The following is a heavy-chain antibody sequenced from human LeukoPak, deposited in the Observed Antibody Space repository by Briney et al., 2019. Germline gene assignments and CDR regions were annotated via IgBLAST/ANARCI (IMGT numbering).Heavy chain of an antibody. CDR2: ISSSSSYI. CDR3: ARDRDGYNSQAGWFDP. CDR1: GFTFSSYS. D-gene: IGHD5-24*01. V-gene: IGHV3-21*01. J-gene: IGHJ5*02. Sequence: GGSLRLSCAASGFTFSSYSMNWVRQAPGKGVEWVSSISSSSSYIYYADSVKGRFTISRDNAKNSLYLQMNSLRAEDTAVYYCARDRDGYNSQAGWFDPWGQGTLVTVSS.